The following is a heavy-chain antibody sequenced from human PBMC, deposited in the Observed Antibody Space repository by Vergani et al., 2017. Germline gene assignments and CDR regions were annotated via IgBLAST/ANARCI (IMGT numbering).Heavy chain of an antibody. CDR2: ISYDGSNK. CDR3: ARDYEAVSVVVTAIDY. J-gene: IGHJ4*02. CDR1: GFTFSSYA. D-gene: IGHD2-21*02. V-gene: IGHV3-30-3*01. Sequence: QVQLVESGGGVVQPGRSLRLSCAASGFTFSSYAMHWVRQAPGKGLEWVAVISYDGSNKYYADSVKGRFTISRDNSKNTLYLQMNSLRAEDTAVYYCARDYEAVSVVVTAIDYWGQGTLVTVSS.